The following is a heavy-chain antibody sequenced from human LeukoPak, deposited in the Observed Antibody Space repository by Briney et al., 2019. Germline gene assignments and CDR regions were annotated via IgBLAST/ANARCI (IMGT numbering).Heavy chain of an antibody. D-gene: IGHD5-24*01. CDR3: ARDSDGYNYLNYYYYGMDV. CDR2: ISYDGSNK. Sequence: GGSLRLSCAASGFTFSSYAMHWVRQAPGKGLEWVAVISYDGSNKYYADSVKGRFTISRDNSKNTLYLQMNSLRAEDTAVYYCARDSDGYNYLNYYYYGMDVWGQGTTVTVSS. V-gene: IGHV3-30*04. CDR1: GFTFSSYA. J-gene: IGHJ6*02.